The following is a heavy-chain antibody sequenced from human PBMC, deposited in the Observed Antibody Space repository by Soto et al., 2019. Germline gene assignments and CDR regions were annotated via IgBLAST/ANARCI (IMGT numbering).Heavy chain of an antibody. J-gene: IGHJ2*01. Sequence: QVQLQESGPGLVKPSETLSLTCTVSGGSISSYYWSWIRQPPGKGLEWIGYIYYSGSTNYNPSLKSRVTISVDTSKNQFSLKLSSVTAADTAVYYYARHDYGDYFLRFPAYWYFDLWGRGTLVTVSS. D-gene: IGHD4-17*01. CDR1: GGSISSYY. CDR3: ARHDYGDYFLRFPAYWYFDL. V-gene: IGHV4-59*08. CDR2: IYYSGST.